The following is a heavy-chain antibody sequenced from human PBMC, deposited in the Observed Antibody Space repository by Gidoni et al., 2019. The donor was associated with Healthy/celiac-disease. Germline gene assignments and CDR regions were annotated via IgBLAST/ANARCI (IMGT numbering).Heavy chain of an antibody. J-gene: IGHJ4*02. CDR3: ARATTVVTPIDY. Sequence: EVQLVESGGGLVKTGGSLRLSCAASGFTFSSYSMNWVRQAPGKGLEWVASISSSSSYIYYADSVKGRFTISRDNAKNSLYLQMNSLRAEDTAVYYCARATTVVTPIDYWGQGTLVTVSS. CDR2: ISSSSSYI. V-gene: IGHV3-21*01. CDR1: GFTFSSYS. D-gene: IGHD4-17*01.